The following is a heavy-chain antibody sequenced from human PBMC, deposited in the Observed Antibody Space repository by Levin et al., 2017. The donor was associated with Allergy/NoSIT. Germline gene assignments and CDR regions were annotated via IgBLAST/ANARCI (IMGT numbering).Heavy chain of an antibody. Sequence: SQTLSLTCTVSGGSISSYYWSWIRQPPGKGLEWIGYIYYSGSTNYNPSLKSRVTISVDTSKNQFSLKLSSVTAADTAVYYCARIVPMRYLDWLLFDYWGQGTLVTVSS. CDR2: IYYSGST. CDR1: GGSISSYY. J-gene: IGHJ4*02. CDR3: ARIVPMRYLDWLLFDY. V-gene: IGHV4-59*01. D-gene: IGHD3-9*01.